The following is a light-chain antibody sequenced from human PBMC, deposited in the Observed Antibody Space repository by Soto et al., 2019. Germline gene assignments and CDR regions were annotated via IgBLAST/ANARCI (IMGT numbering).Light chain of an antibody. CDR3: QSYDSSVSKVV. CDR1: SSNIGAGYD. J-gene: IGLJ2*01. CDR2: GNS. Sequence: QSVLTQPPSVSGAPGQRVTISCTGSSSNIGAGYDVHWYQQLPGTAPKLLIYGNSNRPSGVPDRFSGSKSGTSASLAITGLQAEDEADYYCQSYDSSVSKVVFGGGTKRTVL. V-gene: IGLV1-40*01.